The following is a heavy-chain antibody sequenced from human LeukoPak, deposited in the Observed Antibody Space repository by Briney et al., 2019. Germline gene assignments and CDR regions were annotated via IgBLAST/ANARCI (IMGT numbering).Heavy chain of an antibody. J-gene: IGHJ4*02. D-gene: IGHD2-21*02. CDR3: ARGLVVVTAHFDY. V-gene: IGHV4-39*07. CDR2: IYYSGST. Sequence: TSETLSLTCTVSGGSISSSSYYWGWIRQPPGKGLEWIGSIYYSGSTYYNPSLKSRVTISVDTSKNQFSLKLCSVTAADTAVYYCARGLVVVTAHFDYWGQGTLVTVSS. CDR1: GGSISSSSYY.